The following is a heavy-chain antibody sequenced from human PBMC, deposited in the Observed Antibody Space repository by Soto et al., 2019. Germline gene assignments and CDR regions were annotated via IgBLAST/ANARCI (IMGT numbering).Heavy chain of an antibody. CDR2: IYYDGTT. CDR3: ARQGRNTKIVLVKHYAADF. Sequence: SETRSLTWTVSSGSISSTIYYWAWIRQPPGKVLDWIGAIYYDGTTYYTESLKSRVSISVDTSKNQFSLKLNSVTAADTAVYFCARQGRNTKIVLVKHYAADFWGQGTAVTVSS. CDR1: SGSISSTIYY. V-gene: IGHV4-39*01. J-gene: IGHJ6*02. D-gene: IGHD3-22*01.